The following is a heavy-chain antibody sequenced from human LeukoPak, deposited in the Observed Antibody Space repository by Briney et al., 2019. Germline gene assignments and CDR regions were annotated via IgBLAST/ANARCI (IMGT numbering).Heavy chain of an antibody. D-gene: IGHD3-16*01. J-gene: IGHJ4*02. Sequence: PSETLSLTCTVSGGSFSTYYWSWIRQPPGKGLEWIGYIYYSGNTDYNPSLESRVTTSLDTSKNQFSLNLNSVTAADTAVYYCARALITFGAAVAKGFDCWGQGTLVTVSS. CDR1: GGSFSTYY. V-gene: IGHV4-59*01. CDR2: IYYSGNT. CDR3: ARALITFGAAVAKGFDC.